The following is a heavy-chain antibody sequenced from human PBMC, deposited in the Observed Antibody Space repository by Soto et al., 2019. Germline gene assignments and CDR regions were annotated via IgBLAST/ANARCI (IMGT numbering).Heavy chain of an antibody. CDR3: ARDRREAVAGYILDN. CDR1: GASISVHSYY. V-gene: IGHV4-39*07. Sequence: ETLSVTCTVSGASISVHSYYWTWIRQPPGKGLEWIGSSYYSGTTYFNPSLKSRATISVDTSKNQFSLKVNSMTAADTAVYYCARDRREAVAGYILDNCGQGLLVIVSS. J-gene: IGHJ4*02. D-gene: IGHD6-13*01. CDR2: SYYSGTT.